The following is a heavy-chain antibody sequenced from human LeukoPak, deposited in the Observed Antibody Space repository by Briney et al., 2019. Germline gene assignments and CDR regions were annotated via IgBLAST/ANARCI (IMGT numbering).Heavy chain of an antibody. CDR3: AKDQYCSDGRCYRNFDY. CDR1: GLTFSSYA. V-gene: IGHV3-23*01. CDR2: ISDSGGST. J-gene: IGHJ4*02. Sequence: PGGSLRLSCAASGLTFSSYAMSWVRQAPGKGLEWVSAISDSGGSTYLADSVKGRFTISRDNSKNTLYLQMNTLRADDTAVYYCAKDQYCSDGRCYRNFDYWGQGTLVTVSS. D-gene: IGHD2-15*01.